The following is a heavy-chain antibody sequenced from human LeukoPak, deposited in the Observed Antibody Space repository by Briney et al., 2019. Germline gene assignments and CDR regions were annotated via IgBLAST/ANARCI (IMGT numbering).Heavy chain of an antibody. Sequence: GGLLRLSCAASGFNLSRFAMTWVRQAPGMGLEWVSSLSHSGEISYYAHSVKGRFIISRDSSQNTLYLRMNNLRTEDTAVYYCAKVRPGYSHYFYFMDVWATGTMVT. CDR3: AKVRPGYSHYFYFMDV. CDR2: LSHSGEIS. CDR1: GFNLSRFA. V-gene: IGHV3-23*01. D-gene: IGHD5-18*01. J-gene: IGHJ6*03.